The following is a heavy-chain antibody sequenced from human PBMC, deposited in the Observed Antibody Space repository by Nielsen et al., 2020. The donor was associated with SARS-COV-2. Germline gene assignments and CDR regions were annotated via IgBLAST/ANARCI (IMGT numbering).Heavy chain of an antibody. J-gene: IGHJ6*02. Sequence: GGSLRLSCAASGFTFSSYAMHWVRQAPGKGLEWVAVISYDGSNKYYADSVKGRFTIPRDNSKNTLYLQMNSLRAEDTAVYYCARDHFTYYYYYGMDVWGQGTTVTVSS. D-gene: IGHD2/OR15-2a*01. V-gene: IGHV3-30-3*01. CDR2: ISYDGSNK. CDR3: ARDHFTYYYYYGMDV. CDR1: GFTFSSYA.